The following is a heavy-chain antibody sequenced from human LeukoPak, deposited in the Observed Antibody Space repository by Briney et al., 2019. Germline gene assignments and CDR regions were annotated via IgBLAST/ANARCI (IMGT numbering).Heavy chain of an antibody. J-gene: IGHJ4*02. V-gene: IGHV4-34*01. Sequence: SETLSLTCAVYGGSFSGYYWSWIRQPPGKGLEWIGEINHSGSTNYNPSLKSRVTISVDTSKNQFSLKLSSVTAADTAVYYCARTYSGYDNYWGQGTLVTVPS. CDR2: INHSGST. CDR1: GGSFSGYY. D-gene: IGHD5-12*01. CDR3: ARTYSGYDNY.